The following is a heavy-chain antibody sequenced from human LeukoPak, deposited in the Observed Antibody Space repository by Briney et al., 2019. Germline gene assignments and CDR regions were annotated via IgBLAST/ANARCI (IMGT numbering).Heavy chain of an antibody. CDR1: GFTFSSYG. V-gene: IGHV3-30*02. CDR2: IRYDGSNK. CDR3: AIASGYSSGWYRYFDY. J-gene: IGHJ4*02. D-gene: IGHD6-19*01. Sequence: QTGGSLRLSCAASGFTFSSYGMHWVCQAPGKGLEWVAFIRYDGSNKYYADSVKGRFTISRDNSKNTLYLQMNSLRAEDTAVYYCAIASGYSSGWYRYFDYWGQGTLVTVSS.